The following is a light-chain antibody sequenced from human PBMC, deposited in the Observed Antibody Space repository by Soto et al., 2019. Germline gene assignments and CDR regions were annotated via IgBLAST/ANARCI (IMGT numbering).Light chain of an antibody. CDR2: GAS. V-gene: IGKV3-15*01. J-gene: IGKJ1*01. CDR3: HQYNNWPWT. Sequence: EIVMTQSPGTLSVSPGERATLSCRASQSVSSNIAWYQQKPGQTPRLLISGASTRATGIPARFSGSGSGSEFTLIISSLQSEDFAVYYCHQYNNWPWTLGQGTKVEIK. CDR1: QSVSSN.